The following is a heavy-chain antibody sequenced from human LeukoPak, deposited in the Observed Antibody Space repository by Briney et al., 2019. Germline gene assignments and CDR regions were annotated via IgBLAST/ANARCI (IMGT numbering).Heavy chain of an antibody. D-gene: IGHD3-22*01. J-gene: IGHJ6*03. Sequence: PGGSLRLSCTVSGFTVSSNSMSWVRQAPGKGLEWVSFIYSDNTHYSDSVKGRFTISRDNSKNTLYLQMNSLRAEDTAVYYCAKDHFYYDSSGYYDGYMDVWGKGTTVTISS. CDR2: IYSDNT. CDR3: AKDHFYYDSSGYYDGYMDV. CDR1: GFTVSSNS. V-gene: IGHV3-66*03.